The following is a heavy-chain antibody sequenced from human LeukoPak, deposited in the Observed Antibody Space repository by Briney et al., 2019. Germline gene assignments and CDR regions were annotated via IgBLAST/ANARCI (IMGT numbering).Heavy chain of an antibody. CDR2: INTYNGHT. Sequence: GASVKVSCNTSGYTFTSYGISWVRQAPGQGLEYMGWINTYNGHTNYAQKLQGRVTVTTDTSTSTAYLELRSLRSDDTAVYYCARGRTYGSGSYPLDLDYWGQGTLVTVSS. D-gene: IGHD3-10*01. CDR1: GYTFTSYG. CDR3: ARGRTYGSGSYPLDLDY. V-gene: IGHV1-18*01. J-gene: IGHJ4*02.